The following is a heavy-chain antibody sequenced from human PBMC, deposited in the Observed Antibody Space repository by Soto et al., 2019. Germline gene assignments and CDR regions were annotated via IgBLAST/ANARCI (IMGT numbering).Heavy chain of an antibody. V-gene: IGHV4-39*01. CDR1: GGSISSSDYY. D-gene: IGHD3-16*01. Sequence: SETLSLTCTVSGGSISSSDYYWGWIRQPPGKGLEWIGSIYYSGKTLYNPSLQSRVTISVDTSKNQFTLNLRSLTAADTAVYYCVRRYGLGRPTRFDPWGQGTLVTVSS. J-gene: IGHJ5*02. CDR3: VRRYGLGRPTRFDP. CDR2: IYYSGKT.